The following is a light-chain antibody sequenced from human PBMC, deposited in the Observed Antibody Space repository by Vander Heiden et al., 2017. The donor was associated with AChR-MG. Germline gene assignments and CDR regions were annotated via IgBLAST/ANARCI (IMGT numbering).Light chain of an antibody. J-gene: IGLJ3*02. CDR1: SSNIGAGYD. V-gene: IGLV1-40*01. CDR3: QSCDSSMSSSWV. Sequence: QSVLTQPPSVPGAPGQRVTISCTGSSSNIGAGYDVHWYQQLPGTAQKLIINSNGDRPSGVPDRFSGSKSGTSDSLAITGLQAEDEADYDCQSCDSSMSSSWVFGGGTKLTVL. CDR2: SNG.